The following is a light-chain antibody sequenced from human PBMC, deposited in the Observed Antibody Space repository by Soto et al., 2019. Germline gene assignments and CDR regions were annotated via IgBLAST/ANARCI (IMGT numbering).Light chain of an antibody. V-gene: IGKV1-12*01. J-gene: IGKJ4*01. Sequence: DIRMTQSPPFVSASVGDRVTISCRASQDAGTWLSWFHQKPGGAPNLLIFHTSRLQRGVPSRFAGRGSGTEFTLTISSMQPDDFGTYYCQHADGLRALTFGGGTTVEI. CDR2: HTS. CDR1: QDAGTW. CDR3: QHADGLRALT.